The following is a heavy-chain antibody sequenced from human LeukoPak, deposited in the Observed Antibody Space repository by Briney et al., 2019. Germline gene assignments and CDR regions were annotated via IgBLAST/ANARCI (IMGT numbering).Heavy chain of an antibody. CDR3: AKDSTVTTVYFQH. Sequence: GGSLRLSCAASGFTFSNYAMSWVRQAPGKGLEWVAVISYDGSNKYYADSVKGRFTISRDNSKNTLYLQMNSLRAEDTAVYYCAKDSTVTTVYFQHWGQGTLVTVSS. CDR2: ISYDGSNK. D-gene: IGHD4-17*01. J-gene: IGHJ1*01. V-gene: IGHV3-30*18. CDR1: GFTFSNYA.